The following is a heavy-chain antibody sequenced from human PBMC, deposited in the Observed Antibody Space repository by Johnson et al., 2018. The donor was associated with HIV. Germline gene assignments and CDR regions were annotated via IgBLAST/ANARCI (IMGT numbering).Heavy chain of an antibody. CDR2: IKSKTDGGTT. CDR3: TTGGVSSGYYFFH. V-gene: IGHV3-15*01. J-gene: IGHJ3*01. Sequence: VQLVESGGGLVKPGGSLRLSCAASGFTFSNAWMTWVRQAPGKGLEWVGRIKSKTDGGTTDYAALAKGRFRTSRDDSKNTLLLQMNSLKTEDTAVYYCTTGGVSSGYYFFHWGQGTMVTVSS. CDR1: GFTFSNAW. D-gene: IGHD3-22*01.